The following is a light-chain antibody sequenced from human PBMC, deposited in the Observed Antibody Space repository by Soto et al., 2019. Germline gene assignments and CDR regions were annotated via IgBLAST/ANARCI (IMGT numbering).Light chain of an antibody. CDR3: QQYNSYPWT. J-gene: IGKJ1*01. V-gene: IGKV1-5*01. CDR1: QSISSW. Sequence: SQPVLSSFTQCRPVGDSDSNSWRTSQSISSWLAWYQQKPGKAPKLLIYDASSLESGVPARFSGSGSGTEFTLTISSLQPDDFATYYCQQYNSYPWTFGQGTKVDIK. CDR2: DAS.